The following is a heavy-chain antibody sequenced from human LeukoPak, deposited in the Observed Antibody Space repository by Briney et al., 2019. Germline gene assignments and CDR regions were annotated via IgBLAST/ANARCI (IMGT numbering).Heavy chain of an antibody. D-gene: IGHD4-17*01. CDR2: INKDGSER. CDR3: ARESKGRSKIDY. J-gene: IGHJ4*02. Sequence: GGSLRLSCAASGFTFSGYWMSWVRQAPGKGLEWVANINKDGSERYNVDSVKGRFTISRDNTNKSLYLQMNSLRAEDTSEYYCARESKGRSKIDYWGQGTLVTVSS. V-gene: IGHV3-7*01. CDR1: GFTFSGYW.